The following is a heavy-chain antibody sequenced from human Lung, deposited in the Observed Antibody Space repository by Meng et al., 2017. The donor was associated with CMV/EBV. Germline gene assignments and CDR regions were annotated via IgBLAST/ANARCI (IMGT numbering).Heavy chain of an antibody. V-gene: IGHV1-69*05. CDR2: IIPFFGAA. Sequence: ATFSVSSIPWVRQAPGQCLGWMGGIIPFFGAANSAQTFQGRVTITTDEFTTTAYMELSSLRSEDTAVYYCASSYYYDSSGYVYFDYWGQGTLVTVSS. CDR1: ATFSVSS. D-gene: IGHD3-22*01. J-gene: IGHJ4*02. CDR3: ASSYYYDSSGYVYFDY.